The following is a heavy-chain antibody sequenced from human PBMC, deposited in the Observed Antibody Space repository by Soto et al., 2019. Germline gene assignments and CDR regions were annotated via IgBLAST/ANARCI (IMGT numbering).Heavy chain of an antibody. V-gene: IGHV5-51*01. Sequence: GESLKISCKGSGYSFTSYWIGWVRQMPGKGLEWMGIIYPGDSDTRYSPSFQGQVTISADKSISTAYLQWSSLKASDTAMYYCARRLSPEITIFGVGIPTTRVYWFDPWGQGTLVTVSS. CDR3: ARRLSPEITIFGVGIPTTRVYWFDP. CDR1: GYSFTSYW. D-gene: IGHD3-3*01. CDR2: IYPGDSDT. J-gene: IGHJ5*02.